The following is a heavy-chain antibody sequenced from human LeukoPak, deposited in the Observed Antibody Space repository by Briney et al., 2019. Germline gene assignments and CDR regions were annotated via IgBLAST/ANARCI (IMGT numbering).Heavy chain of an antibody. Sequence: SETLSLTCNVSGGSISTTTNSWGWAWIRRRPTKGLEWIGSIYYGGSPYYTSSLKSRVTISVDTSKNQFSLKLASLTAADTAVYYCARRPIVGSTGFYFDPWGPGTLVTVSS. CDR2: IYYGGSP. J-gene: IGHJ5*02. D-gene: IGHD1-26*01. CDR1: GGSISTTTNS. CDR3: ARRPIVGSTGFYFDP. V-gene: IGHV4-39*01.